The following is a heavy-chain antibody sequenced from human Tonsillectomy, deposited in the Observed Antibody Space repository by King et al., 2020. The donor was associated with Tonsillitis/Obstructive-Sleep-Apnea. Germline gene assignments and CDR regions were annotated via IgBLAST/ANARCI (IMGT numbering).Heavy chain of an antibody. CDR3: ARTGVDVAGNDY. V-gene: IGHV5-51*01. J-gene: IGHJ4*02. Sequence: VQLVESGAEVKKPGECLKISCKGSGYSFTSYWIVWVRQMPGKGLEWMGIIFPGDSDTRYSPSFQGHVTISADSSISTAYLQWRSLKASDTAMYYCARTGVDVAGNDYWGQGTLVTVSS. CDR2: IFPGDSDT. D-gene: IGHD6-19*01. CDR1: GYSFTSYW.